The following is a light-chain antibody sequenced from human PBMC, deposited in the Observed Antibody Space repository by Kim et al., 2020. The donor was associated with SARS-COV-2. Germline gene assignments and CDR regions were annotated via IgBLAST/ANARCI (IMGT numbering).Light chain of an antibody. CDR1: TSNVGKTY. Sequence: ELTQPPSASWTPGQTVTISCSGRTSNVGKTYVYWYQQLPGTAPRLLIYANNQRPSGVPDRFSGSKSGTSASLAISGLRSEDEAHYYCAAWDDTLSARVFGGGTQLTVL. J-gene: IGLJ3*02. V-gene: IGLV1-47*02. CDR2: ANN. CDR3: AAWDDTLSARV.